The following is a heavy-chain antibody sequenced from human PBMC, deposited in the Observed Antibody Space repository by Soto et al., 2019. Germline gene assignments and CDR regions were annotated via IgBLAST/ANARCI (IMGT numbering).Heavy chain of an antibody. CDR2: MNPNSGNT. CDR1: GYTFTSYD. D-gene: IGHD5-12*01. J-gene: IGHJ4*02. V-gene: IGHV1-8*01. CDR3: ARDQARLEWWLPNYFDY. Sequence: GASVKVSCKASGYTFTSYDINWVRQATGQGLEWMGWMNPNSGNTGYAQKFQGRVTMTRDTSISTAYMELSSLRSEDTAVYYCARDQARLEWWLPNYFDYWGQGTLVTVSS.